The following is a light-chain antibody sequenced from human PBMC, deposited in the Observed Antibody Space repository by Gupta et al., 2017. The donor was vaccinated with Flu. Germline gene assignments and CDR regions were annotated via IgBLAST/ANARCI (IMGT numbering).Light chain of an antibody. V-gene: IGKV1-5*03. J-gene: IGKJ1*01. CDR1: QNIDSC. Sequence: DIQMTQSPSTLSASVGDRVTITCRASQNIDSCLAWYQQKPGKAPKLLIYRASTLESGVPSRFSGSASGTEFTLTISSLQPDDFATFYCQQYQTYPWTFGLGTKVEIK. CDR3: QQYQTYPWT. CDR2: RAS.